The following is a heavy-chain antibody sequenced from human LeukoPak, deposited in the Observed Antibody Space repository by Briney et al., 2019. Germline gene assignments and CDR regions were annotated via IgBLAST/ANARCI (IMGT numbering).Heavy chain of an antibody. CDR2: IYTRGST. Sequence: SETLSLTCSVSGDSMSSYYGRGLRQPAGEGREWVGRIYTRGSTNYNPSLKSRVTMSVDTSKNQFSLKLSSVPAADTAVYYCAILGGGYGDYSLSYAFDIWGQGTMVTVSS. CDR1: GDSMSSYY. J-gene: IGHJ3*02. D-gene: IGHD4-17*01. CDR3: AILGGGYGDYSLSYAFDI. V-gene: IGHV4-4*07.